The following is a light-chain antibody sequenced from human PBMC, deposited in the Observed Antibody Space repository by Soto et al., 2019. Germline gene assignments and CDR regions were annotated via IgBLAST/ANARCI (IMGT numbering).Light chain of an antibody. V-gene: IGLV2-14*01. J-gene: IGLJ1*01. CDR2: EVS. Sequence: QAALTAPGSVCGSPGLAIPISCTGTSSDVGGYNYVSWYQQHPGKAPKLMIYEVSNRPSGVSNRVSGSKSGNTAALTVSGLQVEDEADYYCSSYTSSSTLVFGTGTKVTVL. CDR1: SSDVGGYNY. CDR3: SSYTSSSTLV.